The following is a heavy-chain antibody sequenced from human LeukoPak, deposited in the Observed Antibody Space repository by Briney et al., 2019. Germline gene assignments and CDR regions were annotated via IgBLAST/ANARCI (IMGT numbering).Heavy chain of an antibody. D-gene: IGHD1-26*01. V-gene: IGHV1-18*01. CDR2: FSAYNGNT. CDR1: GYTFTSYG. Sequence: ASVKVSCKASGYTFTSYGISWVRQAPGQGLEWRGWFSAYNGNTNYAQKLQGRVTMTTDTSTSTAYMELRSLRSDDTAAYYCAVFSGIYFGAYRAFDIWGQGTMVTVSS. CDR3: AVFSGIYFGAYRAFDI. J-gene: IGHJ3*02.